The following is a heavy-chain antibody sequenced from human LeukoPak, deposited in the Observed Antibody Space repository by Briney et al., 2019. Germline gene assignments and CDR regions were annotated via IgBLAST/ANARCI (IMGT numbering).Heavy chain of an antibody. Sequence: ASVKVSCKASGYTFTGYYMHWVRQAPGQGLEWMGRINPNSGGTNYAQKFQGRVTMTRDTSISTAYMELSRLRSDDTAVYYCARSPRVTVASTNWFDPWGQGTLVTVSS. CDR1: GYTFTGYY. D-gene: IGHD6-19*01. J-gene: IGHJ5*02. CDR3: ARSPRVTVASTNWFDP. CDR2: INPNSGGT. V-gene: IGHV1-2*06.